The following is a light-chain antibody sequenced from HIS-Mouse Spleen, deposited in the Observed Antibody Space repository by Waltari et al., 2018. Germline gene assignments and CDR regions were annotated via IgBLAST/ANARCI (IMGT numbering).Light chain of an antibody. V-gene: IGLV2-14*03. CDR2: DVS. Sequence: QSALTQPASVSGSPGQSITISCTGTSSDVGGYNYVSWYQQHPGKAPKLMFYDVSNRLSGVSNRFSGSKSGNTASLTISGLQAEDEADYYCSSYTSSSTLRVFGGGTKLTVL. CDR1: SSDVGGYNY. J-gene: IGLJ3*02. CDR3: SSYTSSSTLRV.